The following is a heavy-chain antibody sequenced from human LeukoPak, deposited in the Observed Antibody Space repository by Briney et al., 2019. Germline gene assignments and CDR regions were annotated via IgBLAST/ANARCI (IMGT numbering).Heavy chain of an antibody. CDR1: GFTFNDYW. J-gene: IGHJ4*02. CDR2: IKPDGSEK. D-gene: IGHD6-6*01. V-gene: IGHV3-7*01. CDR3: ARRGRPDY. Sequence: GGSLRLSCAASGFTFNDYWMSCVPHAPGKGLEWGANIKPDGSEKYYVDSVKGRFTISRDNARNSLYLQMNSLRAEDTAVYYCARRGRPDYWGQGTLVTVSS.